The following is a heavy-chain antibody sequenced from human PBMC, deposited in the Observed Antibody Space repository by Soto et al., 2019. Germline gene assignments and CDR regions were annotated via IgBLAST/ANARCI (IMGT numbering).Heavy chain of an antibody. J-gene: IGHJ4*02. Sequence: PGGSLRLSCAASGFTFSNACMNWVRQAPGKGLEWVGQISGNTDSGKIVYPATGKGRFIIPNYDSTHTLQLQMNSPETEDTAVYYCTTAHPRGPDYWGPGTLVTVSS. CDR3: TTAHPRGPDY. CDR1: GFTFSNAC. V-gene: IGHV3-15*01. D-gene: IGHD5-12*01. CDR2: ISGNTDSGKI.